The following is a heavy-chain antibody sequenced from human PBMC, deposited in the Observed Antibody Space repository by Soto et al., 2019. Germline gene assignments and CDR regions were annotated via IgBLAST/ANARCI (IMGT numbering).Heavy chain of an antibody. CDR1: GFTFSNYA. CDR2: ITGSGGGT. D-gene: IGHD6-13*01. Sequence: EVQLLESGGGLVQPGGSLRLSCAASGFTFSNYAMTWVRQAPGKGLEWVSVITGSGGGTYFVDSVKGRFTISRDNSKNTGYLQMNSLRADDTAGYYCAKRPLTAAGFDYWGQGTLVTVSS. J-gene: IGHJ4*02. CDR3: AKRPLTAAGFDY. V-gene: IGHV3-23*01.